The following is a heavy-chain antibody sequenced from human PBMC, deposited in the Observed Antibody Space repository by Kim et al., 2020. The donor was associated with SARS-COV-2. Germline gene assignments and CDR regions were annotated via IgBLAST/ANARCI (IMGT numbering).Heavy chain of an antibody. D-gene: IGHD1-26*01. CDR3: ASGSYYLDPIPGY. Sequence: SETLSLTCTVSGGSISSSSYYWGWIRQPPGKGLEWIGSIYYSGSTYYNPSLKSRVTISVDTSKNQFSLKLSSVTAADTAVYYCASGSYYLDPIPGYWGQGTLVTVSS. J-gene: IGHJ4*02. V-gene: IGHV4-39*01. CDR1: GGSISSSSYY. CDR2: IYYSGST.